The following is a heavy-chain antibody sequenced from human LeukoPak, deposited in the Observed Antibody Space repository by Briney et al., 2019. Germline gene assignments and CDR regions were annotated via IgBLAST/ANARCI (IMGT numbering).Heavy chain of an antibody. CDR2: ISDSGGST. Sequence: GGSLRLSCSASGFPFSSYAMHWVRQAPGKGLEYVSAISDSGGSTYYADSVKGRFTISRDNSKNTLYLQMNSLRAEDTAVYYCVRGDSSSSFDYWGQGTLVTVSS. CDR1: GFPFSSYA. J-gene: IGHJ4*02. CDR3: VRGDSSSSFDY. D-gene: IGHD6-6*01. V-gene: IGHV3-64D*09.